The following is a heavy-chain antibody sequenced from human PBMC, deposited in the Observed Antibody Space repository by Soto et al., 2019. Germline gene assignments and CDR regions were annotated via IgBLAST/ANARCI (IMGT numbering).Heavy chain of an antibody. Sequence: ASETLSLTCTVSGGSISSGDYYWSWIRQPPGKGLEWIGYIYYSGSTYYNPSLKSRVTISVDTSKNQFSLKLSSVTAADTAVYYCARDRVVVAAHGAFDIWGQGTMVTVSS. CDR1: GGSISSGDYY. D-gene: IGHD2-15*01. V-gene: IGHV4-30-4*01. CDR2: IYYSGST. CDR3: ARDRVVVAAHGAFDI. J-gene: IGHJ3*02.